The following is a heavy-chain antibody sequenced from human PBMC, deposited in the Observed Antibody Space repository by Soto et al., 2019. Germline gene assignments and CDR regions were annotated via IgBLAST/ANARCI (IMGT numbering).Heavy chain of an antibody. D-gene: IGHD3-3*01. CDR2: IDAGNGKT. J-gene: IGHJ5*02. V-gene: IGHV1-3*01. CDR3: SRDWSGYTNWFAP. Sequence: GASVKVSCKASGYTFTSYAMHWVRQAPGQRLEWMGWIDAGNGKTKNSQKFQGRVPIPRATSPRTPKMELSSRRSQDKPRNNLSRDWSGYTNWFAPWGRGSLVTVPS. CDR1: GYTFTSYA.